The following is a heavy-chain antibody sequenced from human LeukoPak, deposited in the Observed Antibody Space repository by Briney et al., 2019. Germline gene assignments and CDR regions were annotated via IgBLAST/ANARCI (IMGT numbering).Heavy chain of an antibody. Sequence: GGSLRLSCVASGFTLRDYGLMWVRQAPGKGLAWVSSITSTSEYRHYADSVKGRFTISRDDAENSLYLEMNSLRAEDTAVYYCARDVYGDYAAFDYWGQGTLVTVSS. CDR3: ARDVYGDYAAFDY. V-gene: IGHV3-21*06. CDR2: ITSTSEYR. J-gene: IGHJ4*02. D-gene: IGHD4-17*01. CDR1: GFTLRDYG.